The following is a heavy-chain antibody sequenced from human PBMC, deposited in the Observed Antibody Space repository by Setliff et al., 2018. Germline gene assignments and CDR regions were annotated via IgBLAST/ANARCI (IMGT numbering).Heavy chain of an antibody. CDR2: ISSGSGTYT. V-gene: IGHV3-11*06. CDR3: ARVPRFGELPLDV. J-gene: IGHJ6*04. CDR1: GFTFSDHY. Sequence: PGGSLRLSCAASGFTFSDHYMSWIRQAPGKGLEWVSYISSGSGTYTNYADSVKGRFTISRDNAKNSLYLQMNSLRADDTSVYYCARVPRFGELPLDVWGKGTKVTVSS. D-gene: IGHD3-10*01.